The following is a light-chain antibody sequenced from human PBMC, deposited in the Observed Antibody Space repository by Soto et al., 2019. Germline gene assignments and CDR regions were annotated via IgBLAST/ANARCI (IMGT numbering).Light chain of an antibody. Sequence: QSALTQPPSVSAAPGQEVTISCSGRSSNIGNNYVSWYQQLPGTAPKLLIYDNNKRPSGIPDRFSGSKSGTSATLGITGLQTGDEADYYCGTWDSSLSAVVFGGGTKVTVL. CDR3: GTWDSSLSAVV. CDR2: DNN. CDR1: SSNIGNNY. V-gene: IGLV1-51*01. J-gene: IGLJ2*01.